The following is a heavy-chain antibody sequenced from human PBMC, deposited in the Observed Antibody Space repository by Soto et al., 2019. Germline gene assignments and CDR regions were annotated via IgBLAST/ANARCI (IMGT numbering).Heavy chain of an antibody. CDR3: ATHLLSVVVSHDAFDI. CDR1: GYSFTSYW. D-gene: IGHD3-22*01. V-gene: IGHV5-51*01. CDR2: IYPGDSDT. Sequence: GESLKISCKGSGYSFTSYWIGWVRQMPGKGLEWMGIIYPGDSDTRYSPSFQGQVTISADKSISTAYLQWSSLKASDTAMYYCATHLLSVVVSHDAFDIWGQGTMVTVSS. J-gene: IGHJ3*02.